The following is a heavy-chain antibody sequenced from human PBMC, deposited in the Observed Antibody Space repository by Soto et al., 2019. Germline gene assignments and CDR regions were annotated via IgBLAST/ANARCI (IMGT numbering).Heavy chain of an antibody. J-gene: IGHJ3*02. V-gene: IGHV1-69*12. D-gene: IGHD6-13*01. CDR3: ARVRPYAAAAPGPAFDI. CDR1: GGTFSSYT. Sequence: QVQLVQSGAEVKKPGSSVKVSCNASGGTFSSYTISWVRQAPGEGLEWMGGIIPIFGTANYAQKFQGRVTITADESTSTAYMELSSLRSEDTAVYYCARVRPYAAAAPGPAFDIWGQGTIVTVSS. CDR2: IIPIFGTA.